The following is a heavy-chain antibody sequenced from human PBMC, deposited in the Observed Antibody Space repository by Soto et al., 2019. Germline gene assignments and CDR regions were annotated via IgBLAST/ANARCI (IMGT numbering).Heavy chain of an antibody. CDR2: IDVGSANA. J-gene: IGHJ4*02. D-gene: IGHD3-22*01. Sequence: SVKVACKTSGFTFSISAVHWVLQARGHRLQWIGWIDVGSANANYAQMLQERVTISRDMSTSTAYMELSSLRPEDTAVYYCARDSGGYSHFDYWGQGTLVTVSS. CDR3: ARDSGGYSHFDY. V-gene: IGHV1-58*01. CDR1: GFTFSISA.